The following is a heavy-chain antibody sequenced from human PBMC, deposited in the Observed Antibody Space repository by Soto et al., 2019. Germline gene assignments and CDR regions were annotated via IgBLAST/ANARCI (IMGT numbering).Heavy chain of an antibody. CDR3: VMVDNYVTPTPQDV. Sequence: QVQLVQSGDEVKKPGASVKVSCKASGYIFVNYGIAWVRQAPGQGLEWMGWISPYTGNTHSATKIQGRLTMTTDTSTSTGYMGLGSLTSDDTAVYYCVMVDNYVTPTPQDVWGQGTTVTV. J-gene: IGHJ6*02. CDR1: GYIFVNYG. D-gene: IGHD3-16*01. CDR2: ISPYTGNT. V-gene: IGHV1-18*01.